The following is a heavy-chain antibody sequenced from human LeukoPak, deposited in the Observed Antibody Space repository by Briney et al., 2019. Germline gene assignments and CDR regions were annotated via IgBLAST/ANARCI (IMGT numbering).Heavy chain of an antibody. D-gene: IGHD3-16*01. V-gene: IGHV4-39*07. CDR2: IYYSGST. CDR3: ARCEGATPDY. Sequence: SETLSLTCTVSGGSISSSSYYWGWIRQPPGKGLEWIGSIYYSGSTYYNPSLKSRVTISVDTSKNQFSLKLSSVTAADTAVYYCARCEGATPDYWGQGTLVTVSS. CDR1: GGSISSSSYY. J-gene: IGHJ4*02.